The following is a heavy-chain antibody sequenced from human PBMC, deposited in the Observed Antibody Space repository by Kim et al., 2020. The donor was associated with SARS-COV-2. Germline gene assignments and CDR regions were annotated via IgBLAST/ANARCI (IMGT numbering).Heavy chain of an antibody. Sequence: GGSLRLSCAASGFTFSSYAMSWVRQAPGKGLEWVSAISGSGGSPYSVDSVKGRFTISRDNSKNTLYLQMNSLRAEDTAVYYCAKRTGGYGMDVWGQGTTVTVSS. V-gene: IGHV3-23*01. CDR3: AKRTGGYGMDV. J-gene: IGHJ6*02. CDR2: ISGSGGSP. D-gene: IGHD7-27*01. CDR1: GFTFSSYA.